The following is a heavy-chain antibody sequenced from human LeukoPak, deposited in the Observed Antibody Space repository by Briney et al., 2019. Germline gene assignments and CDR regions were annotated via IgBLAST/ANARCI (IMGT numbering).Heavy chain of an antibody. CDR3: AHGAMYQLDY. V-gene: IGHV3-23*01. D-gene: IGHD2-2*01. CDR1: GFSFSSHG. Sequence: GGTLRLSCAASGFSFSSHGMSWVRPAPGKGLEWVSGIIGGAGSTYYADSGKGRFTICGDNYKNTLFLQMNSLRAEDTAVYYCAHGAMYQLDYWGQGTLVTVSS. CDR2: IIGGAGST. J-gene: IGHJ4*02.